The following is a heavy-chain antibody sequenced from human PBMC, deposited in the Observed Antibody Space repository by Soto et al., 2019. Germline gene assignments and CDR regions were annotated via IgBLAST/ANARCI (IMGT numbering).Heavy chain of an antibody. D-gene: IGHD3-22*01. V-gene: IGHV3-30*18. CDR1: GFTFSSYG. J-gene: IGHJ4*02. Sequence: LRLSCAASGFTFSSYGMHWVRQAPGKGLEWVAVISYDGSNKYYADSVKGRFTISRDNSKNTLYLQMNSLRAEDTAVYYCAKGGWLYYYDSSGYRSPYYFDYWGQGTLVTVS. CDR2: ISYDGSNK. CDR3: AKGGWLYYYDSSGYRSPYYFDY.